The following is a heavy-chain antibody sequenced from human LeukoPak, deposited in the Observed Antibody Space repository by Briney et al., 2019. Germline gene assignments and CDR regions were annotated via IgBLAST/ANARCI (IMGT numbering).Heavy chain of an antibody. CDR1: GYTFTSYY. CDR2: INPSGGST. CDR3: AIYFAGEGWFDP. D-gene: IGHD3-10*01. V-gene: IGHV1-46*01. Sequence: ASVKASCKASGYTFTSYYMHWVRQAPGHGLEWMGIINPSGGSTIYAQKFQGRVTMTRDTSTSTVYMELSSLRSEDTAVYYCAIYFAGEGWFDPWGQGTLVTVSS. J-gene: IGHJ5*02.